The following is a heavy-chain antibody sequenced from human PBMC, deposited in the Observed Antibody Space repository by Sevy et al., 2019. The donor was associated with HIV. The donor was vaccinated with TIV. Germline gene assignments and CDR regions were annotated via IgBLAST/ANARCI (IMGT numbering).Heavy chain of an antibody. Sequence: GGSLRLSCAASGLTFSSHAMHWVRQAPGKGLEWVAVISSAGSNKYYADSVKGRFTTSGDNPKNTLYMQMNSLRPEDTAVYYCTRDAGYSIAWSPSDYWGQGTLVTVSS. CDR3: TRDAGYSIAWSPSDY. V-gene: IGHV3-30-3*01. J-gene: IGHJ4*02. D-gene: IGHD6-19*01. CDR2: ISSAGSNK. CDR1: GLTFSSHA.